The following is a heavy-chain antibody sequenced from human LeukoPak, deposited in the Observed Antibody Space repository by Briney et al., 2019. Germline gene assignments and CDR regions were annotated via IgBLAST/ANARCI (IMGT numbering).Heavy chain of an antibody. CDR2: INHSGGT. D-gene: IGHD3-3*01. CDR3: ARGVGTYYDFWSGYYYFDY. CDR1: GGSFSGYY. J-gene: IGHJ4*02. Sequence: SETLSLTCAVYGGSFSGYYWSWIRQPPGKGLEWIGEINHSGGTNYNPSLKSRVTISVDTSKNQFSLKLSSVTAADTAVYYCARGVGTYYDFWSGYYYFDYWGQGTLVTVSS. V-gene: IGHV4-34*01.